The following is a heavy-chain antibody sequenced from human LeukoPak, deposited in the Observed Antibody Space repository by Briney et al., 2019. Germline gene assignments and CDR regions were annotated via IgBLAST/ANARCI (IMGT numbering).Heavy chain of an antibody. V-gene: IGHV1-2*02. Sequence: ASVKVSCKTSGCTFTNYYMHWVRQGPGLGFEWMGWINPKSGGTSYPQKFQGRLTMTRDTSISTAYMELSRLGSDDTAVYYCVPSANYYYFDYWGQGTLVTVSS. D-gene: IGHD1-26*01. CDR3: VPSANYYYFDY. J-gene: IGHJ4*02. CDR2: INPKSGGT. CDR1: GCTFTNYY.